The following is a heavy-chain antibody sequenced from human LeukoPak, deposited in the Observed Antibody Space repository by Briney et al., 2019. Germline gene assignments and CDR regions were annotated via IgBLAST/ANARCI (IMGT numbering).Heavy chain of an antibody. CDR3: AREERIAGGDFDY. V-gene: IGHV3-21*01. J-gene: IGHJ4*02. Sequence: GGSLRLSCAASGFTFSSYAMSWVRQAPGKGLEWVSSISSSSSYIYYADSVKGRFTISRDNAKNSLYLQMNSLRAEDTAVYYCAREERIAGGDFDYWGQGTLVTVSS. D-gene: IGHD6-13*01. CDR1: GFTFSSYA. CDR2: ISSSSSYI.